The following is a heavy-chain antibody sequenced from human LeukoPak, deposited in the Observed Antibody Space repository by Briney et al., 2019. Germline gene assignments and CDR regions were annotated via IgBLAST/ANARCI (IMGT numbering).Heavy chain of an antibody. Sequence: PGGSLRLSCAVSGFTFSSRLMHWVRQAPGKGLGWVALIKDDGNTNYTDSVKGRFTASRDDAKNTVYLQISSLRADDTAVYYCHPLSYVSNWGQGTLVTVPA. D-gene: IGHD3-22*01. CDR1: GFTFSSRL. CDR2: IKDDGNT. J-gene: IGHJ4*02. V-gene: IGHV3-74*01. CDR3: HPLSYVSN.